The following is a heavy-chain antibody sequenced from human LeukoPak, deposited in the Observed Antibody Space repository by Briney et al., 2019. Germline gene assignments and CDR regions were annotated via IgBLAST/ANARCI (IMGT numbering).Heavy chain of an antibody. CDR1: VFTFSSYW. CDR2: IYSDGTTK. CDR3: ARDGSLPDY. J-gene: IGHJ4*02. V-gene: IGHV3-74*01. Sequence: PGGSLRLSCAAGVFTFSSYWMHWVRQAAGKGRGWVARIYSDGTTKSYADSAKGRFTNSRDNAKNTLYLQMNSLRAEDTAVYYCARDGSLPDYWGQGTSVTVSS.